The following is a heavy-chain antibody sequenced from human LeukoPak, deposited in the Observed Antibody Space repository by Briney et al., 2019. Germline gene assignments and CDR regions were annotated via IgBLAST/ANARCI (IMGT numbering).Heavy chain of an antibody. CDR3: ARVGYSYGYTRFDY. J-gene: IGHJ4*02. V-gene: IGHV1-18*01. CDR1: GYTFTSYG. Sequence: ASVKVSCKASGYTFTSYGISWVRQASGQGLEWMGWISAYNGNTNYAQKLQGRVTMTTDTSTSTAYMELRSLRSDDTAVYYCARVGYSYGYTRFDYWGQGTLVTVSS. CDR2: ISAYNGNT. D-gene: IGHD5-18*01.